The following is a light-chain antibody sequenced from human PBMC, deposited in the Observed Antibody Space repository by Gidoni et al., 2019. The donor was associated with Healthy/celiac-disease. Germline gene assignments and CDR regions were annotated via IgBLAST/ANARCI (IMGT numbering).Light chain of an antibody. CDR1: SSDVGGYNY. J-gene: IGLJ2*01. Sequence: QSALTQPASVSGSPGPPITIPCTGTSSDVGGYNYVSWYQQHPGKAPKLMIYEVSNRPSGVSNRFSGSKSGNTASLTSSGLQAEDEADYYCSSYTSSSTLVVFGGGTKLTVL. CDR2: EVS. V-gene: IGLV2-14*01. CDR3: SSYTSSSTLVV.